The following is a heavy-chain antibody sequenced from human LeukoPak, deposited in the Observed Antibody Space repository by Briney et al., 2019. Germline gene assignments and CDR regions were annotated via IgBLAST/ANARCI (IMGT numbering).Heavy chain of an antibody. J-gene: IGHJ4*02. Sequence: PSETLSLTCTVSGGSISPYYWSWIRQPPGKGLEWIGHISFSGITHYNASLKSRVTMSVDTSRNHFSLILSSVTAADTALYYCVRHAGGTTYDYWGQGTLVTVSS. CDR3: VRHAGGTTYDY. CDR2: ISFSGIT. D-gene: IGHD3-16*01. CDR1: GGSISPYY. V-gene: IGHV4-59*08.